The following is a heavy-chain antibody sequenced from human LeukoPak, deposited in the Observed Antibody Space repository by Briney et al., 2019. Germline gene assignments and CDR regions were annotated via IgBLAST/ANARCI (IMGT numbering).Heavy chain of an antibody. CDR1: GFTFSDYY. V-gene: IGHV3-11*01. D-gene: IGHD3-22*01. J-gene: IGHJ4*02. CDR2: ISSSGSTI. CDR3: ASGAENYYDSSGYGD. Sequence: GGSLRLSCAASGFTFSDYYMSWIRQAPGKGLEWVSYISSSGSTIYCADSVKGRFTISRDNAKNSLYLQMNSLRAEDTAVYYCASGAENYYDSSGYGDWGQGTLVTVSS.